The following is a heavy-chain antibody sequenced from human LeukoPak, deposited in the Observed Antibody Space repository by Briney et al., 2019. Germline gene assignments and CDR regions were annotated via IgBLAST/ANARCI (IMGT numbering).Heavy chain of an antibody. D-gene: IGHD3-16*02. J-gene: IGHJ5*02. CDR1: GGSISSFY. Sequence: SETLSLTCTVSGGSISSFYCSWIRQPPGKQLEWIGYIHTGGNTNHNPSLKSRVTMSVDTSKNQFSLHLSSVTAADTAVYYCARLHDPQISFNWFDTWGQGTLVTVSS. V-gene: IGHV4-4*09. CDR3: ARLHDPQISFNWFDT. CDR2: IHTGGNT.